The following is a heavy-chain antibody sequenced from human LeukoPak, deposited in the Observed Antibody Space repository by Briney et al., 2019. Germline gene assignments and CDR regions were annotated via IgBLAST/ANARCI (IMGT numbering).Heavy chain of an antibody. Sequence: GGSLRLSCAASGFTFSSYSMNWVRQAPGKGLEWVSSIGSSSSYIYYADSVKGRFTISRDNAKNSLYLQMNSLRAEDTAVYYCARSSIAASTGHFDYWGQGTLVTVSS. CDR1: GFTFSSYS. J-gene: IGHJ4*02. CDR3: ARSSIAASTGHFDY. CDR2: IGSSSSYI. V-gene: IGHV3-21*01. D-gene: IGHD6-13*01.